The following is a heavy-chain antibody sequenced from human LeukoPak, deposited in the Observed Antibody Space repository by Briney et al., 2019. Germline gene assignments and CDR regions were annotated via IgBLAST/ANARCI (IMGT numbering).Heavy chain of an antibody. V-gene: IGHV3-7*04. CDR1: GFNFNSYW. CDR2: IKQDGSDI. J-gene: IGHJ4*02. Sequence: GGSLRPSCAASGFNFNSYWMSWVRQAPGKGLECVANIKQDGSDIYFVDSVKGRFTISRDNAKNSLYLQMNSLRGEDTAVYYCARARYGSGGYFFDFWGQGTLVTVSS. D-gene: IGHD3-10*01. CDR3: ARARYGSGGYFFDF.